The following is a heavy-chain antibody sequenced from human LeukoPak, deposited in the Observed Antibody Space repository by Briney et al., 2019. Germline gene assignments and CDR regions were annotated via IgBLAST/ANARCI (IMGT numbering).Heavy chain of an antibody. CDR3: ARDQGSLTRSWYTGY. V-gene: IGHV1-2*06. CDR2: INPYSGDT. J-gene: IGHJ4*02. CDR1: GYTFTGYH. D-gene: IGHD6-13*01. Sequence: ASGKVSCKASGYTFTGYHIHWVRQAPGQGREWMGRINPYSGDTNFAQKFQGRVSMTRDTSITTTYMDLSSLTPDDTAVYFCARDQGSLTRSWYTGYWGQGTQVTVSS.